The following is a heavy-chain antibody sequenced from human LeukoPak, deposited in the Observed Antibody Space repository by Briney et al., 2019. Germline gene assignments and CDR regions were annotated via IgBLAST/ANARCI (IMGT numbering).Heavy chain of an antibody. CDR1: GGSISSYF. CDR2: IYYSGST. CDR3: ARERQLHYFDY. V-gene: IGHV4-59*13. J-gene: IGHJ4*02. D-gene: IGHD6-6*01. Sequence: ASETLSLTCTASGGSISSYFWSWIRQPPGKGLEWIWYIYYSGSTTYNPSRKSRVTISIDTSKNQFSLNLCSVTAADTAMFYCARERQLHYFDYWGERTLVTVSS.